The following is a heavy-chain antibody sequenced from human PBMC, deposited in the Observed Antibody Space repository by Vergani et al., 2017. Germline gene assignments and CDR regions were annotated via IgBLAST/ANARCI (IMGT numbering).Heavy chain of an antibody. Sequence: QVQLQQWGAGLLKPSETLSLTCAVYGGSFSGYYWSWFRQPPGKGLEWIGEINHSGSTNFNPSLKSRVTISVDTSKNQFSLKLSSVTAADAAVYYCARGTRRGGVDCWGQGPLVTVSS. V-gene: IGHV4-34*01. CDR3: ARGTRRGGVDC. CDR1: GGSFSGYY. CDR2: INHSGST. D-gene: IGHD3-10*01. J-gene: IGHJ4*02.